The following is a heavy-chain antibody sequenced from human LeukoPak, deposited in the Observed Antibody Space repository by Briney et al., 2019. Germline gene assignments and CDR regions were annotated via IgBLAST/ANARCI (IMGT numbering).Heavy chain of an antibody. CDR1: GFTFSSYD. J-gene: IGHJ6*02. V-gene: IGHV3-13*01. CDR3: ARADITMVRGVITPYGMDV. Sequence: PGGSLRLSCAASGFTFSSYDMHWVRQATGKGLEWVSAIGTAGDTYYPGSVKGRFTISRENAKNSLYLQMDSLRAGDTAVYYCARADITMVRGVITPYGMDVWGQGTTVTVSS. D-gene: IGHD3-10*01. CDR2: IGTAGDT.